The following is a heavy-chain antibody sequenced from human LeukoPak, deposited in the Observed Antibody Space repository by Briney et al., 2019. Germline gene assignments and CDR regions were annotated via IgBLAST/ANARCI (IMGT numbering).Heavy chain of an antibody. CDR3: ARVRTSPWLQLGRDFDY. V-gene: IGHV3-30*03. D-gene: IGHD5-24*01. Sequence: PGGSLRLSCAASGFTFSSYGMHWVRQAPGKGLEWVAVISYDGSNKYYADSVKGRFTISRDNSKNTLYLQMNSLRAEDTAVYYCARVRTSPWLQLGRDFDYWGQGTLVTVSS. CDR2: ISYDGSNK. CDR1: GFTFSSYG. J-gene: IGHJ4*02.